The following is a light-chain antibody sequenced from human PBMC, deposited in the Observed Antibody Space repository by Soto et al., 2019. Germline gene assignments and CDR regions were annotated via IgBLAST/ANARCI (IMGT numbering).Light chain of an antibody. V-gene: IGKV3-15*01. Sequence: EIVMTQSPATLSVSPGERATLSCRASQTVNNNLAWYQQKPGQAPRLLIYGASNRATGIPARFSGSGSGTEFTLTISSLQSEDFAVYYCQEYSNWPLTFGEGTQVEIK. J-gene: IGKJ5*01. CDR1: QTVNNN. CDR3: QEYSNWPLT. CDR2: GAS.